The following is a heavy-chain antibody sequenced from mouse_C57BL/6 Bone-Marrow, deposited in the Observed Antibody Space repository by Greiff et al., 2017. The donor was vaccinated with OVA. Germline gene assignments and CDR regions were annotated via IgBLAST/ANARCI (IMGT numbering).Heavy chain of an antibody. CDR3: ARPGDYDYFYYAMDY. J-gene: IGHJ4*01. V-gene: IGHV1-75*01. Sequence: QVHVKQSGPELVKPGASVKISCKASGYTFTDYYINWVKQRPGQGLEWIGWIFPGSGSTYYNEKFKGKATLTVDKSSSTAYMLLSSLTSEDSAVYFCARPGDYDYFYYAMDYWGQGTSVTVSS. CDR2: IFPGSGST. D-gene: IGHD2-4*01. CDR1: GYTFTDYY.